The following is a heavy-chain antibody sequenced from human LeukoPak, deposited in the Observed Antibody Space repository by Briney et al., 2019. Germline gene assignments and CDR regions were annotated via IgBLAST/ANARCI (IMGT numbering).Heavy chain of an antibody. J-gene: IGHJ4*02. CDR3: TRDRGYRYGHDY. V-gene: IGHV3-7*01. CDR1: GFTFSNYW. D-gene: IGHD5-18*01. Sequence: PGGSLRLSCTASGFTFSNYWMIWVRQAPGKGLEWVANINQDGSEKYYVDSVKGRFTISRDNAKNSLYLQMNSLRGEDTALYYCTRDRGYRYGHDYWGQGTLVTVSP. CDR2: INQDGSEK.